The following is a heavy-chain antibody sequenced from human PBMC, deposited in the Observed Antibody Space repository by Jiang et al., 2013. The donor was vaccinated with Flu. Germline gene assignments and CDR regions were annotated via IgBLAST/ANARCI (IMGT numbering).Heavy chain of an antibody. CDR2: ISGSGGST. Sequence: LVESGGGLVQPGGSLRLSCAASGFTFSSYAMSWVRQAPGKGLEWVSAISGSGGSTYYADSVKGRFTISRDNSKNTLYLQMNSLRAEDTAVYYCAKSLREAYCGGDCYSRDYWGQGTLVTVSS. D-gene: IGHD2-21*02. V-gene: IGHV3-23*04. CDR3: AKSLREAYCGGDCYSRDY. J-gene: IGHJ4*02. CDR1: GFTFSSYA.